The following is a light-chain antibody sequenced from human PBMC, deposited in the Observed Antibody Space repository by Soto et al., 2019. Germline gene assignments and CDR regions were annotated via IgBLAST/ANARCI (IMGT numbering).Light chain of an antibody. CDR1: RSIGTN. J-gene: IGKJ2*01. CDR3: QQSFSVPYT. Sequence: DIQMTQSPSSLSAPVGDRVIITCRASRSIGTNLNWYQQKPGRAPKLLVFAASTLQYGVPSRFSGSGSGTDFTLTISSLQPEDFAMYSCQQSFSVPYTFGQGTSLE. V-gene: IGKV1-39*01. CDR2: AAS.